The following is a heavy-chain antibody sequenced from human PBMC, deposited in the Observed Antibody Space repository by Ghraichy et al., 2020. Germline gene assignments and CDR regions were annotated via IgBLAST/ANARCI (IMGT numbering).Heavy chain of an antibody. CDR3: VRDGNYKIDY. CDR1: GFTFSSSW. Sequence: LSLTCAASGFTFSSSWMHWVRQAPGKGLVWVSRIKSDGISTMYMDSVKGQFTVSRDNATNTLYLQMNSLRAEDTAVYYCVRDGNYKIDYWGQGTLVTVSS. D-gene: IGHD1-7*01. J-gene: IGHJ4*02. V-gene: IGHV3-74*03. CDR2: IKSDGIST.